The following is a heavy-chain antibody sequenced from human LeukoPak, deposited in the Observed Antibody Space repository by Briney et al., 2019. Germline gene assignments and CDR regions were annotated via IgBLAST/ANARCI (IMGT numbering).Heavy chain of an antibody. Sequence: SVKVSCKASGGTFSSYAISWVRQAPGQGLEWMGGIIPIFGTANYAQKFQGRVTITTDESTSTAYMELSSLRSEDTAVYYCAREDCSSTSCYTGPYAFDIWGQGTMVTVSS. CDR2: IIPIFGTA. D-gene: IGHD2-2*02. V-gene: IGHV1-69*05. CDR1: GGTFSSYA. J-gene: IGHJ3*02. CDR3: AREDCSSTSCYTGPYAFDI.